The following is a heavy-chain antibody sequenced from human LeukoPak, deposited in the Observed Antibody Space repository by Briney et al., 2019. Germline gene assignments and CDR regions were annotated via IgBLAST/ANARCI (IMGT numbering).Heavy chain of an antibody. J-gene: IGHJ5*02. Sequence: GGSLRLSCVASGFTFSSYWMTWVRQAPGKGLEWVATIKHDGSEEHYLDSVKGRFTVSRDNAKSSVYLQMNSLRAGDTAVYYCAGLPHSPMASWGPGTLVTVSS. CDR2: IKHDGSEE. CDR3: AGLPHSPMAS. D-gene: IGHD3-10*01. V-gene: IGHV3-7*05. CDR1: GFTFSSYW.